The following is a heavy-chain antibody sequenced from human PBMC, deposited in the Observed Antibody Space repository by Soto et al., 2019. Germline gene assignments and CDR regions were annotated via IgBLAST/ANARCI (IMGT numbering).Heavy chain of an antibody. Sequence: SETLSLTCSVSGGSISTYYCNWIRQPAGKGLEWIGRIDTSGSTNYNPSLKSRVTMSVDTSKNQFSLKLSSVTAADTAVYYCARGGHDLWSGHLDYWGQGSRVTVSS. J-gene: IGHJ4*02. CDR3: ARGGHDLWSGHLDY. CDR1: GGSISTYY. V-gene: IGHV4-4*07. CDR2: IDTSGST. D-gene: IGHD3-3*01.